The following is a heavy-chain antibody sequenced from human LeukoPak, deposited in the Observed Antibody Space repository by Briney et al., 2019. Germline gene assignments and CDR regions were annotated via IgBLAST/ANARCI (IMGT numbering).Heavy chain of an antibody. CDR2: IYYSGST. V-gene: IGHV4-39*01. CDR3: ARRNGYYGSGSYYAYFDY. D-gene: IGHD3-10*01. CDR1: GGSISSSTYY. Sequence: PSETLSLTCTVSGGSISSSTYYWGWIRQPPGKGLEWIGSIYYSGSTYYNPSLKSRVTISVDTSKNQFSLKLSSVTAADTAVYYCARRNGYYGSGSYYAYFDYWGQGTLVTVSS. J-gene: IGHJ4*02.